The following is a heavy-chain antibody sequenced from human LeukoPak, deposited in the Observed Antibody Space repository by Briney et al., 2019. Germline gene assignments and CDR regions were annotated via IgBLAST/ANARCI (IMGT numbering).Heavy chain of an antibody. V-gene: IGHV4-59*01. CDR1: GFTFSDYY. D-gene: IGHD3-3*01. CDR3: AREFSWSGFFDY. Sequence: GSLRLSCAASGFTFSDYYMSWIRQPPGKGLEWIGHIYDSGSTNYNPSLKSRVTISVDTSKNQFSLKLSSVTAADTAVYYCAREFSWSGFFDYWGQGTLVTVSS. CDR2: IYDSGST. J-gene: IGHJ4*02.